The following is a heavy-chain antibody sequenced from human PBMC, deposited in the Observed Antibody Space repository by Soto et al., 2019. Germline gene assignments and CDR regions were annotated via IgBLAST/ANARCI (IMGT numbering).Heavy chain of an antibody. D-gene: IGHD2-15*01. J-gene: IGHJ4*02. CDR2: IDLSGTTT. V-gene: IGHV3-23*03. CDR1: GFSFS. CDR3: TKDRVPDGIYSFDY. Sequence: PGGSLRLSCAASGFSFSMNGVRQAPGKGLEWVSFIDLSGTTTYYRDSVKGRFTIFKDKSMNTVYLQMNSLTVEDAAVYYCTKDRVPDGIYSFDYWGQGALVTVSS.